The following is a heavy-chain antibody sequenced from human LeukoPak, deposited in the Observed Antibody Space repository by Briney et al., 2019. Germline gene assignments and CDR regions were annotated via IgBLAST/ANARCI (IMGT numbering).Heavy chain of an antibody. CDR2: INHRGST. V-gene: IGHV4-34*01. J-gene: IGHJ3*02. D-gene: IGHD3-3*01. CDR3: ARGPSLRFLEWLLYRYGAFDI. Sequence: SETLSLTCAVYGGSFSGYYWSWIRQPPGKGLEWIGEINHRGSTNYNPSLRSRVTISVDTSKNQFSLKLSSVTAADTAVYYCARGPSLRFLEWLLYRYGAFDIWGQGTMVTVSS. CDR1: GGSFSGYY.